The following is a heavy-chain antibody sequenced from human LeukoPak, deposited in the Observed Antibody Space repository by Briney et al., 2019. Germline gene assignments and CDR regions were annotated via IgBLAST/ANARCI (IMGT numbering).Heavy chain of an antibody. CDR2: ISSGGSTM. CDR1: GFTFSSYE. CDR3: ARDTDYGGPFDY. V-gene: IGHV3-48*03. J-gene: IGHJ4*02. D-gene: IGHD4-23*01. Sequence: GGSLRLSCAASGFTFSSYEMHWVRQAPGKGLEWVSHISSGGSTMYYADSVKGRFTISRDNAKNSLFLQMNSLRAEDTAVYYCARDTDYGGPFDYWGQGTLVTVSS.